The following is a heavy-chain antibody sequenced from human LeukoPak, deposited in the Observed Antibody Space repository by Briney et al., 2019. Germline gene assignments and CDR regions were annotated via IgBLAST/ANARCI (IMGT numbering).Heavy chain of an antibody. J-gene: IGHJ4*02. V-gene: IGHV3-23*01. D-gene: IGHD4-17*01. CDR1: GFTFSSYA. Sequence: GGSLRLPCAASGFTFSSYAMSWVRQAPGKGLEWVSAISGSGGSTYYADSVKGRFTISRDNSKNTPYLQMNSLRAEDTAVYYCAKDLGDYGDYTYEYWGQGTLVTVSS. CDR3: AKDLGDYGDYTYEY. CDR2: ISGSGGST.